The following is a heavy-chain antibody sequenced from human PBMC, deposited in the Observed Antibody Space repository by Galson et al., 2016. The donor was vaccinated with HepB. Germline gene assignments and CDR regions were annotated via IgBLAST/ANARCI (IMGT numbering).Heavy chain of an antibody. CDR2: IYHDGNT. V-gene: IGHV4-4*02. CDR1: GASINSNRW. D-gene: IGHD1-26*01. CDR3: AREWSGMLTD. Sequence: SETLSLTCVVSGASINSNRWWTWVRQSSGRGLEWLGEIYHDGNTHYNPSLKSRVSFSVDMSNNKVSLRLTSVTAADTGVYYCAREWSGMLTDWGQGTMVAVSS. J-gene: IGHJ3*01.